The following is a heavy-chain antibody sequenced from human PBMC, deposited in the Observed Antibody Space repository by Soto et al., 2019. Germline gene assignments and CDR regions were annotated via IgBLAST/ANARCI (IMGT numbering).Heavy chain of an antibody. J-gene: IGHJ5*02. CDR3: VRHKDRNCFDP. CDR1: GGSISSDSYY. CDR2: IYYSTSTYYYPSGST. V-gene: IGHV4-39*01. Sequence: LSLTCTVSGGSISSDSYYWGWIRQPPGKGLEWIGSIYYSTSTYYYPSGSTYYNPSLKSRVTTSIDTSKNQFSLKLSSVTATDTGVYYCVRHKDRNCFDPWGQGTLVTVSS.